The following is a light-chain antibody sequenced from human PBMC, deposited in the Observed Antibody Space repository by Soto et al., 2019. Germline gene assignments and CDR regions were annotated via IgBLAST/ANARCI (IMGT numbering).Light chain of an antibody. V-gene: IGKV3-15*01. Sequence: EIVMTQSPATLSVSPGERATLSCRASQSVRSNLGWYQQKPGQAPRLLIFGATTRATGVPARFSGSGSGTEFTLTISSLQSEDFAVYYCQQYNNGWSFGQGTKVEIK. CDR2: GAT. CDR1: QSVRSN. J-gene: IGKJ1*01. CDR3: QQYNNGWS.